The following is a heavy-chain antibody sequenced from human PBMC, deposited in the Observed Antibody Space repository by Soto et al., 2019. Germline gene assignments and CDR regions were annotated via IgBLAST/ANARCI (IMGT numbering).Heavy chain of an antibody. D-gene: IGHD3-10*01. V-gene: IGHV3-23*01. CDR1: GFPFSVFA. CDR2: IRGSGGGT. J-gene: IGHJ6*02. Sequence: GGSLRLSCGASGFPFSVFAMNWVRQAPGKGLEWVSGIRGSGGGTYYADSVKGRFTISRDDSRNMLYLEMNTLRGEDTAVYYCAKASGRVHYGMHVWGQGTTVTVSS. CDR3: AKASGRVHYGMHV.